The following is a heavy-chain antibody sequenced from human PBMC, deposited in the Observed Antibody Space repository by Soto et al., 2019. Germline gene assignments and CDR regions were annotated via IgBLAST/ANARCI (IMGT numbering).Heavy chain of an antibody. V-gene: IGHV1-3*01. Sequence: ASVKVSCKASGYTFTSYAMHWVRQAPGQRLEWMGWINAGNGNTKYSQKFQGRVTITRDTSASTAYMELSSLRSEDTAVYYCARSLGYCSGGSCYSGGYYYYGMDVWGQGPTVTVSS. CDR1: GYTFTSYA. CDR2: INAGNGNT. J-gene: IGHJ6*02. D-gene: IGHD2-15*01. CDR3: ARSLGYCSGGSCYSGGYYYYGMDV.